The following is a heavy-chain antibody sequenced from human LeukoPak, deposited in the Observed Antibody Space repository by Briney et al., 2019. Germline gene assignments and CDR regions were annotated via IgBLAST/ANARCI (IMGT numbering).Heavy chain of an antibody. V-gene: IGHV3-7*01. J-gene: IGHJ4*02. CDR2: ITQDGSEK. CDR3: ARDHAHCTSISCTMFDY. CDR1: GFTFSSYS. D-gene: IGHD2-2*01. Sequence: GGSLRLSCAAPGFTFSSYSMNWVRQAPGKWREWVANITQDGSEKYYVDSVKGRFTISRDNAKNSLYLQMNSLRSEDTPVYYCARDHAHCTSISCTMFDYWGQGTLVTVSS.